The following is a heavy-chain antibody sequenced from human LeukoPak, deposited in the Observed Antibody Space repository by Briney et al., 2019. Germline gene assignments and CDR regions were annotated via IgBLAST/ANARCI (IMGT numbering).Heavy chain of an antibody. Sequence: PSETLSLTCAVSGGSISSSNWWSWVRQPPGKGLEWIGEIYHSGSTNYNPSLKSRVTISVDKSKNQFSLKLSSVTAADTAVYYCARDQDMGTGAALPDYWGQGTLVTVSS. V-gene: IGHV4-4*02. D-gene: IGHD6-13*01. CDR1: GGSISSSNW. J-gene: IGHJ4*02. CDR2: IYHSGST. CDR3: ARDQDMGTGAALPDY.